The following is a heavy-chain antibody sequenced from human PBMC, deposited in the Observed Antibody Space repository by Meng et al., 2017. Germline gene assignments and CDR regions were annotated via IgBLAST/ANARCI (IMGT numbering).Heavy chain of an antibody. Sequence: VQRVESGGGLVQPGGSLRLSCAASGFTFSSYAMSWVRQAPGKGLEWVSAISGSGGSTYYADSVKGRFTISRDNSKNTLYLQMNSLRAEDTAVYYCARDSSGWFHFDYWGQGTLVTVSS. D-gene: IGHD6-19*01. V-gene: IGHV3-23*04. CDR2: ISGSGGST. CDR3: ARDSSGWFHFDY. CDR1: GFTFSSYA. J-gene: IGHJ4*02.